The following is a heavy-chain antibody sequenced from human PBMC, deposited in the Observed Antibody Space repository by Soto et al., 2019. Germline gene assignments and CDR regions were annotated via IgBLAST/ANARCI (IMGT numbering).Heavy chain of an antibody. D-gene: IGHD1-1*01. CDR3: ASHDPGARFDP. V-gene: IGHV1-2*02. Sequence: QVQLVQSGAEVKKPGASVKVSCKAPRYIFTAYFMHWVRQAPGQGLEWMGWINPNNGATHYGLSFQGRVIMTRDTSISTAYMELSSLRSDDTPVYYCASHDPGARFDPWGQGTLVIVSS. CDR1: RYIFTAYF. J-gene: IGHJ5*02. CDR2: INPNNGAT.